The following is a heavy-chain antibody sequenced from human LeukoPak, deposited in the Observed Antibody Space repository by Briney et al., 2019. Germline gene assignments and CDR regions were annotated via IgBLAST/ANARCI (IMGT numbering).Heavy chain of an antibody. CDR2: ISWNSASI. D-gene: IGHD5-12*01. CDR3: AKDKAPLYSGYDWDLDF. V-gene: IGHV3-9*01. J-gene: IGHJ4*02. CDR1: GFTFHHYA. Sequence: GGSLRLSCAASGFTFHHYAIHWVRQVPGKGLEWVSGISWNSASIGYADSVKGRFTISRDNAKNSVYLQMSSLRAEDTAFYYCAKDKAPLYSGYDWDLDFWGQGTLVTVSS.